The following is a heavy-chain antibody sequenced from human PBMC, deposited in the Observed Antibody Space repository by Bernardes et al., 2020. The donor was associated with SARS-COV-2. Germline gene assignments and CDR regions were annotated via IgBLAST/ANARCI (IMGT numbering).Heavy chain of an antibody. CDR3: ARQGYSSKPYYYYYYMDV. CDR1: GYSFTRYW. CDR2: IYPGDSDT. D-gene: IGHD4-4*01. Sequence: GAYLKISSKGSGYSFTRYWIGWVRQMPGKGLEWMGIIYPGDSDTRYSPSFQGQVTISADKSISTAYLQWSSLKASDTAMYYCARQGYSSKPYYYYYYMDVWGKGTTVTVSS. J-gene: IGHJ6*03. V-gene: IGHV5-51*01.